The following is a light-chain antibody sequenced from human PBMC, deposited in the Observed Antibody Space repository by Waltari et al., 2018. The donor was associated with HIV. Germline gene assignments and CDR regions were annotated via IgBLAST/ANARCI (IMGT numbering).Light chain of an antibody. J-gene: IGKJ4*01. V-gene: IGKV4-1*01. CDR3: QQYYSIPPLT. CDR1: QSVLYSSNNKNY. Sequence: DIVMTQSPDSLAVSLGERATINCKYSQSVLYSSNNKNYLAWYQQKPGQPPRLLIYLASTRESGVPDRFSGSGSGTDFTLTISSLQAEDVAVYYCQQYYSIPPLTFGGGTKVEIK. CDR2: LAS.